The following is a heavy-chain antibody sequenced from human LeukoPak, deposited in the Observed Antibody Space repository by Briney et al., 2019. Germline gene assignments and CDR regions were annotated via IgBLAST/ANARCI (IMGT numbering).Heavy chain of an antibody. J-gene: IGHJ4*02. CDR2: IYYSGNT. Sequence: KPSETLSLTCTVSGVSISSSNSYWGWIRQPPGKWLEWIGSIYYSGNTYYNASLKSQVSISIDTSKNQFSLRLTSVTVADTAVYYCARQTGSGLFILPGGQGTLVTVSS. D-gene: IGHD3/OR15-3a*01. CDR1: GVSISSSNSY. V-gene: IGHV4-39*01. CDR3: ARQTGSGLFILP.